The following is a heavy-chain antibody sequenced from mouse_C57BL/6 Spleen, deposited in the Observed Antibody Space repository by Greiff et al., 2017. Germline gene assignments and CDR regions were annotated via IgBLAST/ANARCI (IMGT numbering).Heavy chain of an antibody. V-gene: IGHV1-80*01. CDR3: AKKRWDSKYED. Sequence: QVQLQQSGAELVKPGASVKISCKASGYAFSSYWMNWVKQRPGKGLEWIGQIYPGDGDTNYNGKFKGKATVTADKSSSTAYMQLRRLTSEDSAVYLSAKKRWDSKYEDWGQGTTLTVSS. D-gene: IGHD2-5*01. CDR2: IYPGDGDT. J-gene: IGHJ2*01. CDR1: GYAFSSYW.